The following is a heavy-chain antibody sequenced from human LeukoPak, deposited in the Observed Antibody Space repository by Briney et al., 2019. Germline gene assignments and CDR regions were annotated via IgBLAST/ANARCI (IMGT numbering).Heavy chain of an antibody. CDR1: GFSFSSYS. CDR3: ARIPIVARTIMPYFDY. J-gene: IGHJ4*02. Sequence: PGGSLRLSCAASGFSFSSYSMNWVRQAPGKGLEWVSSISSGSGYIYYADSMKGRFTISRDNAKNSLYMQMNSLRAEDTAVYYCARIPIVARTIMPYFDYWGQGALVTVSS. D-gene: IGHD6-6*01. CDR2: ISSGSGYI. V-gene: IGHV3-21*01.